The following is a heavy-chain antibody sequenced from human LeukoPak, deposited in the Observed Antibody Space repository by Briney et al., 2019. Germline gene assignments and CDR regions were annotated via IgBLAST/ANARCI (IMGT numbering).Heavy chain of an antibody. V-gene: IGHV3-53*01. J-gene: IGHJ4*02. CDR1: GFTVSSNY. Sequence: GGSLRLSCAASGFTVSSNYMSWVRQAPGKALEWVSVIYSGGTTYYSDSVQGRFTISRDNSKNTLYLQMNSLRAEDTAVYYCARDSASGWYHANWGQGTLVTVSS. CDR3: ARDSASGWYHAN. CDR2: IYSGGTT. D-gene: IGHD6-19*01.